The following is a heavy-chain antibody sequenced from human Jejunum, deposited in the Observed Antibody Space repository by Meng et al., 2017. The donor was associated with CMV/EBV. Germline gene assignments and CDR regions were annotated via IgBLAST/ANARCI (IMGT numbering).Heavy chain of an antibody. CDR1: GYTFNKFG. D-gene: IGHD7-27*01. CDR2: ISLGNGQT. CDR3: ARDVWGFDY. V-gene: IGHV1-18*01. Sequence: QLVQSAPEVKRPGVSVKVSCKASGYTFNKFGISWVRQAPGQGLEWVGWISLGNGQTVYGHKVQGRVTVTTDTSTSTAYMELRSLRSDDTAMYYCARDVWGFDYWGQGTLVTVSS. J-gene: IGHJ4*02.